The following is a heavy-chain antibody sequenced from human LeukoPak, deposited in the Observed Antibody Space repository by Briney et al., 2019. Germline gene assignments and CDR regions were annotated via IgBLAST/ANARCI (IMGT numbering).Heavy chain of an antibody. CDR3: AREDDYYFK. J-gene: IGHJ4*02. CDR1: GYTFTDYY. V-gene: IGHV1-2*07. Sequence: ASVKVSCKASGYTFTDYYMHWVRQAPGQGLEWMGWINPKSGDPRYAHKSQGRVAITRATSIGTAYMELTRLTSDDTAVYFCAREDDYYFKWGQGALVTVSS. CDR2: INPKSGDP. D-gene: IGHD5-24*01.